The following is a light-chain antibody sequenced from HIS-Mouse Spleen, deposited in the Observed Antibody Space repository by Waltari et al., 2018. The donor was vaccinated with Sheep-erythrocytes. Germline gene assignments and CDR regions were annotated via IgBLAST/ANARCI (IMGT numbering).Light chain of an antibody. Sequence: SYELTQPPSVSVSPGQTASITCSGDKLGDKYACWYQQKPGQSPVLVIYQDSKRPSGIPKRFSGSNSGNTATLTISGTQAMDEADYYCQAWDSSTAVFGGWTKLTVL. V-gene: IGLV3-1*01. CDR2: QDS. CDR3: QAWDSSTAV. CDR1: KLGDKY. J-gene: IGLJ2*01.